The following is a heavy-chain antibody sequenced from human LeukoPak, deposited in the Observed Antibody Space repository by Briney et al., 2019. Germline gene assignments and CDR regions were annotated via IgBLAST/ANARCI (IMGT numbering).Heavy chain of an antibody. Sequence: GGSLRLSCAASGFTFSSYGMHWVRQAPGKGLEWVAVIWYDGSNKYYADSVKGRFTISRDNSKNTLYLQMNSLRAEDTAVYYCARGEGNYDILTGYYPDDYWGQGTLVTVSS. V-gene: IGHV3-33*08. CDR1: GFTFSSYG. J-gene: IGHJ4*02. D-gene: IGHD3-9*01. CDR3: ARGEGNYDILTGYYPDDY. CDR2: IWYDGSNK.